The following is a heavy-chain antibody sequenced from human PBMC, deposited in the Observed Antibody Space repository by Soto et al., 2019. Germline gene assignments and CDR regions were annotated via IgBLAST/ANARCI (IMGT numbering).Heavy chain of an antibody. D-gene: IGHD3-10*01. CDR1: GFTFSRYW. CDR2: INSDGSST. V-gene: IGHV3-74*01. CDR3: ARVGGGSGNFDY. J-gene: IGHJ4*02. Sequence: EVQLVESGGDLVQPGGSLRLSCAASGFTFSRYWMHWARQAPGKGLVWVSRINSDGSSTSYADSVKGRFTISRDNDKKTLYLQMNSLRADDTAVYYCARVGGGSGNFDYWGQGTLVTVSS.